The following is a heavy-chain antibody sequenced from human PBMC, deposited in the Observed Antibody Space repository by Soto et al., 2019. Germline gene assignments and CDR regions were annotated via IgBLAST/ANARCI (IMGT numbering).Heavy chain of an antibody. CDR3: ARSYDSSGYYFLGY. Sequence: QVQLQESGPGLVKPSQTLSLTCTVSGGSISSGGYYWSWIRQHPGKGLEWIGYIYYSGSTYYNPSLKSRVTISVDTSKNQFSLKLSSATAADTAVYYCARSYDSSGYYFLGYWGQGTLVTVSS. J-gene: IGHJ4*02. CDR1: GGSISSGGYY. D-gene: IGHD3-22*01. V-gene: IGHV4-31*03. CDR2: IYYSGST.